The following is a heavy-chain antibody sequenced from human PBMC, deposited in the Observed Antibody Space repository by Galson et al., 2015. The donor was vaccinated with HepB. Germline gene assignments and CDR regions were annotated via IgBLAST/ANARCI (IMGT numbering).Heavy chain of an antibody. CDR2: ISGGGGRT. V-gene: IGHV3-23*01. D-gene: IGHD2-8*02. CDR1: GFTFSSYW. Sequence: SLRLSCAASGFTFSSYWMHWVRQAPGKGLEGVSVISGGGGRTYHADSVKGRFTISRDNSKNTLFLQMNSLRAEDTAIYYCAKDYGITNYYSTTGGASTWTYNWFDLWGQGTRVTVSS. J-gene: IGHJ5*02. CDR3: AKDYGITNYYSTTGGASTWTYNWFDL.